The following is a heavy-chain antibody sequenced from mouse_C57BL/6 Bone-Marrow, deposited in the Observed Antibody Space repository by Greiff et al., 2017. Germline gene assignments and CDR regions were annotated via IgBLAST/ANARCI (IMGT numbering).Heavy chain of an antibody. CDR3: TIEDDY. V-gene: IGHV1-15*01. Sequence: SGAELVRPGASVTLSCKASGYTFTDYEMHWVQQTPVHGLEWVGAIDPETGGTAYNQKFKGKAILTADKSSSTAYMELRSLTSEDSAVYYCTIEDDYWGQGTTLTVSS. J-gene: IGHJ2*01. CDR1: GYTFTDYE. CDR2: IDPETGGT.